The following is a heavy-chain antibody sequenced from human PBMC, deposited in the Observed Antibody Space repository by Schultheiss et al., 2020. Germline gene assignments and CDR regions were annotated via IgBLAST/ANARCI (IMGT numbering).Heavy chain of an antibody. Sequence: GGSLRLSCAASGFTFSSYGMHWVRQAPGKGLEWVSSISSSSSYIYYADSVKGRFTISRDNAKNSLYLQMNSLRAEDTAVYYCARDYHVLRFLEWLFPYYYYGMDVWGQGTTGTVSS. CDR2: ISSSSSYI. CDR3: ARDYHVLRFLEWLFPYYYYGMDV. V-gene: IGHV3-21*01. CDR1: GFTFSSYG. D-gene: IGHD3-3*01. J-gene: IGHJ6*02.